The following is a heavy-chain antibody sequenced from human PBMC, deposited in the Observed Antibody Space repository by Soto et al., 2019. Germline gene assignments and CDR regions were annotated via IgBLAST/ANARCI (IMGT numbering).Heavy chain of an antibody. CDR2: VSVFNGDT. CDR3: ATKDDHKDDHPYYYGMDV. D-gene: IGHD3-16*01. V-gene: IGHV1-18*01. J-gene: IGHJ6*02. Sequence: ASVKVSCQALGYTSSSYGINWVRQAPGQGLEWMGWVSVFNGDTKYAQKFQGRVAITKDPGTSSAHMELRSLRSDDAAVYFCATKDDHKDDHPYYYGMDVWGQGTTVTVSS. CDR1: GYTSSSYG.